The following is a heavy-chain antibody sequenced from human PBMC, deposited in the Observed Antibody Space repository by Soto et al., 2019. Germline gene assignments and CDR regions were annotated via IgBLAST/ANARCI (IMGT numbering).Heavy chain of an antibody. Sequence: GGSLRLSCAASGFTFSSYAMSWVRQAPGKGLEWVSAISGSGGSTYYADSVKGRFTISRDNSKNTLYLQMNSLRAEDTAVYYCAKGYDDFWSGYPAYYMDVWGKGTSVTFSS. V-gene: IGHV3-23*01. D-gene: IGHD3-3*01. CDR1: GFTFSSYA. J-gene: IGHJ6*03. CDR2: ISGSGGST. CDR3: AKGYDDFWSGYPAYYMDV.